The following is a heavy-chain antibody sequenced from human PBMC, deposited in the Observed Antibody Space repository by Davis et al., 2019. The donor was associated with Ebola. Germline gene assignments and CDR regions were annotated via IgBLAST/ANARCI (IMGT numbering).Heavy chain of an antibody. CDR3: ATQYSNGWFDP. J-gene: IGHJ5*02. CDR1: GGSISSYY. Sequence: SETLSLTCTVSGGSISSYYWSWIRQPPGKGLEWIGYIHYSGSTHNNPSLKSRVTMSVDTSKNQFSLKLRSVTAADTAIYYCATQYSNGWFDPWGRGTLVTVSS. CDR2: IHYSGST. D-gene: IGHD4-11*01. V-gene: IGHV4-59*01.